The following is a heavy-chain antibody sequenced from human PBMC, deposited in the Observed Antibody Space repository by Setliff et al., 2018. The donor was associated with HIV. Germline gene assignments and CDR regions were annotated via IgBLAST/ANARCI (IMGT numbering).Heavy chain of an antibody. V-gene: IGHV1-3*01. Sequence: EASVKVSCKASGYTFTNHLLYWVRQAPGQRLEWMGWINADNGNTRYSQKFQGRVTITRDTSASTAYMELSSLTSQDTAVYYCARERATGKPPLLNWYFDLWGRGTLVTVSS. CDR2: INADNGNT. J-gene: IGHJ2*01. D-gene: IGHD1-1*01. CDR1: GYTFTNHL. CDR3: ARERATGKPPLLNWYFDL.